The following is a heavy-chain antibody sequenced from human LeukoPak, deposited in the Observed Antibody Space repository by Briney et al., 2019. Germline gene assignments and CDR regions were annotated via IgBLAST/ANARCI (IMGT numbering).Heavy chain of an antibody. CDR1: GGSISSYY. CDR2: IYYSGST. J-gene: IGHJ4*02. D-gene: IGHD2-15*01. Sequence: PSETLSLTCTVSGGSISSYYWSWLRQPPGKGLEWIGYIYYSGSTNHNPSLKSRLTISVDMSKNQFSLKLSSVTAADTAVYYCARDSTGGGSHDYWGQGTLVTVSS. V-gene: IGHV4-59*01. CDR3: ARDSTGGGSHDY.